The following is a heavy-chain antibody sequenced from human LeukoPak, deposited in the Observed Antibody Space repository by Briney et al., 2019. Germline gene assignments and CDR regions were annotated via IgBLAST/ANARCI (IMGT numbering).Heavy chain of an antibody. CDR3: ARLSGSPDY. D-gene: IGHD1-26*01. J-gene: IGHJ4*02. CDR1: GYTFTSYD. V-gene: IGHV1-18*01. Sequence: ASVKVSCKASGYTFTSYDINWVRQVPGQGLEWMGWVSGYNGDTSFAQKFQGRVTMTKDTSTATAYMELRSLRSDDTAVYYCARLSGSPDYWGQGTLVTVSS. CDR2: VSGYNGDT.